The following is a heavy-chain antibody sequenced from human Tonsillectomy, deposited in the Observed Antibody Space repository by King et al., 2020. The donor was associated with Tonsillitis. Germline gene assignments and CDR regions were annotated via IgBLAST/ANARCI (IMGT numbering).Heavy chain of an antibody. CDR3: AKAAQPNRDWYFDL. D-gene: IGHD1-14*01. CDR1: GFTFSSYA. CDR2: ISGIGGST. V-gene: IGHV3-23*04. J-gene: IGHJ2*01. Sequence: VQLVESGGGLVQPGGSLRLSCAASGFTFSSYAMSWVRQAPGKGLEWVSGISGIGGSTYYADSVKGRFIISRDNSKNTLYLQMKSLRAEDTAVYYCAKAAQPNRDWYFDLWGRGTLVTVSS.